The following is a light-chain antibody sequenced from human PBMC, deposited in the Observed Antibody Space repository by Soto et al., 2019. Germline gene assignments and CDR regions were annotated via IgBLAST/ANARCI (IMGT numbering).Light chain of an antibody. CDR3: QQYDNLPRYT. CDR1: QDIRNY. V-gene: IGKV1-33*01. Sequence: DIQMTQSPSSLSASVGDRITITCQASQDIRNYLNWYQQKPGKAPSLLIYDASNLEAGVPSRFSGGGSGTNFTLTISSLQPEDIATYYCQQYDNLPRYTFGQGTRLEI. J-gene: IGKJ2*01. CDR2: DAS.